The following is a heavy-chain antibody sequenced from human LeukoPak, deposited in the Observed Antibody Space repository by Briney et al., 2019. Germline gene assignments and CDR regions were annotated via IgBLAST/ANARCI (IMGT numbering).Heavy chain of an antibody. D-gene: IGHD3-22*01. CDR1: GFTFDDYG. Sequence: GGSLRLSCAASGFTFDDYGMSWVRQAPEKGLEWVSGINWNGGSTGYADSVKGRFTISRDNAKNFLYLQMNSLRAEDTALYYCARVGSSGYYYAFDYWGQGTLVTVSS. CDR3: ARVGSSGYYYAFDY. J-gene: IGHJ4*02. CDR2: INWNGGST. V-gene: IGHV3-20*04.